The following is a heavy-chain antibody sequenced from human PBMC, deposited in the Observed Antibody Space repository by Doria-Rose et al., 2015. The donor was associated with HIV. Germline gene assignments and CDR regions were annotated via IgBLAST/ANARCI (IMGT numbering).Heavy chain of an antibody. V-gene: IGHV3-9*01. CDR3: AKAPIIGPKYYFYMDV. J-gene: IGHJ6*03. Sequence: VQLVQSGGGLVQPGRSLRLSCVGSGSSFESYAMHRVRLAPGKGLEWVAGISWDSGAKGSADSVEGRFTISRDNAKKSVYLEMRSLRPEDTAFYYCAKAPIIGPKYYFYMDVWGKGTSVTVSS. CDR2: ISWDSGAK. D-gene: IGHD3-3*01. CDR1: GSSFESYA.